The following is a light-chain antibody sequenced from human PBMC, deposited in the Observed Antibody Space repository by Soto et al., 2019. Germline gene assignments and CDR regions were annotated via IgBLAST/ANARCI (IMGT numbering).Light chain of an antibody. CDR1: QGINNY. J-gene: IGKJ1*01. CDR3: QKYDSAPRT. CDR2: TAS. Sequence: IQMTQSPSSLSASVGDTVTITCRASQGINNYLAWYQQKPGKPPVLLIYTASTLKPGVPSRFSGSGAGTEFTLTISSLQPEDFATYYCQKYDSAPRTFGRGTKVDIK. V-gene: IGKV1-27*01.